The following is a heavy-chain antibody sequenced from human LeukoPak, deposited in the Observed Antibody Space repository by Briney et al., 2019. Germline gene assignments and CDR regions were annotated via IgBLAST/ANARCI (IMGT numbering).Heavy chain of an antibody. CDR3: TRHLMTTVTTYDY. V-gene: IGHV3-73*01. Sequence: GGSLRLSCAASGFTFSGSAMHWVRQASGKGLEWVGRIRSKANSYATAYAASVKGRFTISRDDSKNTAYLQMNSLKTEDTAVYYCTRHLMTTVTTYDYWGQGTLVTVSS. D-gene: IGHD4-11*01. J-gene: IGHJ4*02. CDR1: GFTFSGSA. CDR2: IRSKANSYAT.